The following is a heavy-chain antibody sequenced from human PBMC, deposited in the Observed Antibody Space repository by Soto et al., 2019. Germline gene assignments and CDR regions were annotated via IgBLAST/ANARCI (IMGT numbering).Heavy chain of an antibody. CDR1: GFTFSGSA. CDR2: IRSKANSYAT. D-gene: IGHD3-10*01. Sequence: PGGSLRLSCAASGFTFSGSAMHWVRQASGKGLEWVGRIRSKANSYATAYAASVKGRFTISRDDSKNTAYLQMNSLKTEDTAVYYCQSYGSGSYSFDYWGQGTLVTVSS. CDR3: QSYGSGSYSFDY. J-gene: IGHJ4*02. V-gene: IGHV3-73*01.